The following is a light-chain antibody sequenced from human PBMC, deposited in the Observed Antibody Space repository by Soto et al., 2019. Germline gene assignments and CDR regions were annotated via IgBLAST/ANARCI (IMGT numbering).Light chain of an antibody. Sequence: QSVLTQPPSVSGAPGQRVTISFTGSSSNIGAGYDVHWYQQLPGTAPKLLIYGNSNRPSGVPDRFSGSKSGTSASLAITGLQAEDEADYYCQSYDSSLSGSEVFGTGTKLTVL. CDR1: SSNIGAGYD. CDR3: QSYDSSLSGSEV. CDR2: GNS. J-gene: IGLJ1*01. V-gene: IGLV1-40*01.